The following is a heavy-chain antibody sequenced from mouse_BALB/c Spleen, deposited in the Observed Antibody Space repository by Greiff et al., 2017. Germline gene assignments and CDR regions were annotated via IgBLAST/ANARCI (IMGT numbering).Heavy chain of an antibody. V-gene: IGHV5-9-4*01. J-gene: IGHJ3*01. CDR1: GFTFSSYA. CDR2: ISSGGSYT. Sequence: DVKLVESGGGLVKPGGSLKLSCAASGFTFSSYAMSWVRQSPEKRLEWVAEISSGGSYTYYPDTVTGRFTISRDNAKNTLYLEMSSLRSEDTAMYYCARVEDDYDGAWFAYWGQGTLVTVSA. CDR3: ARVEDDYDGAWFAY. D-gene: IGHD2-4*01.